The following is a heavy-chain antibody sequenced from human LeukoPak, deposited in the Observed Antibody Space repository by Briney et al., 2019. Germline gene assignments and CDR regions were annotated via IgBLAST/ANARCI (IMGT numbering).Heavy chain of an antibody. D-gene: IGHD2-2*01. CDR2: INSDGSST. CDR1: GFTFSSYW. CDR3: AIACSSTSCYPYYYYYGMDV. V-gene: IGHV3-74*01. Sequence: GGPLRLSCAASGFTFSSYWMHWVRQAPGKGLVWVSRINSDGSSTSYADSVKGRFTISRDNAKNTLYLQMNSLRAEDTAVYYCAIACSSTSCYPYYYYYGMDVWGQGTTVTVSS. J-gene: IGHJ6*02.